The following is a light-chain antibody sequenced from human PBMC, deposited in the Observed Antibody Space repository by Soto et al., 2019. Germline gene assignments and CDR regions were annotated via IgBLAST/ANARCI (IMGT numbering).Light chain of an antibody. J-gene: IGKJ1*01. CDR2: GAS. V-gene: IGKV3-20*01. CDR1: QSVSSSY. Sequence: EIVLTHSPGTLSLSTGERATLSRRASQSVSSSYLAWCQQKPGQAPRLLIYGASSRATGIPDRFSGSGSGTDFTLTIRRLEPEDFAVYYCQRYSTSTTFGQGTKVDIK. CDR3: QRYSTSTT.